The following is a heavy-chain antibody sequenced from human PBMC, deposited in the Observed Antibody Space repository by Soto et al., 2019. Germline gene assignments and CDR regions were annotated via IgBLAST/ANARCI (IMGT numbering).Heavy chain of an antibody. CDR3: ASTTVTTFPHFQH. CDR1: GGSISSYY. Sequence: SETLSLTCTVSGGSISSYYWSWIRQPPGKGLEWIGYIYYSGSTNYNPSLKSRVTISVDTSKNQFSLKLSSVTAADTAVYYCASTTVTTFPHFQHWGQGTLVTVSS. D-gene: IGHD4-17*01. V-gene: IGHV4-59*01. CDR2: IYYSGST. J-gene: IGHJ1*01.